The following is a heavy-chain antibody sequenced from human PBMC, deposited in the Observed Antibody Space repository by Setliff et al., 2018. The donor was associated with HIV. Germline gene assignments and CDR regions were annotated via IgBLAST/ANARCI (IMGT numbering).Heavy chain of an antibody. CDR2: IYNSGYS. CDR3: ARGDGYRSNDAYYDTGMDV. J-gene: IGHJ6*02. D-gene: IGHD5-12*01. CDR1: GASISSYY. V-gene: IGHV4-59*01. Sequence: PSETLSLTCKVPGASISSYYWSWVRQPPGKGLEWIGYIYNSGYSNSKPSLKSRVTMSLDTSKNQFSLELTSVTAADTAVYFCARGDGYRSNDAYYDTGMDVWGQGITVTVSS.